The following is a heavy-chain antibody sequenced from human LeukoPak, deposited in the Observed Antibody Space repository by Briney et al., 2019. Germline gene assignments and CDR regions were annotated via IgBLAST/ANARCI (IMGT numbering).Heavy chain of an antibody. J-gene: IGHJ5*02. CDR3: ARGSVTMVRGVISNWFDP. D-gene: IGHD3-10*01. CDR2: IIPIFGTA. CDR1: GGTFSSYA. V-gene: IGHV1-69*05. Sequence: ASVKVSCKASGGTFSSYAISWVRQAPGQGLEWMGGIIPIFGTANYAQKFQGRVTITTDESTSTACMELSSLRSEDTAVYYCARGSVTMVRGVISNWFDPWGQGTLVTVSS.